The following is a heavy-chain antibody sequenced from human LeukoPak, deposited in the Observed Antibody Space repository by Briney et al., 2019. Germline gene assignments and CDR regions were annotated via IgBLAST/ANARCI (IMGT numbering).Heavy chain of an antibody. J-gene: IGHJ6*03. Sequence: GGSLRLSCAASGFTFSDYYMSWIRQAPGKGLEWVSYISSSGSTIYYADSVKGRFTISRDNAKNSLYLQMNSLRAEDTAVYYCARDYVVVVPAAIWYYMDVWGKGTTVTVSS. D-gene: IGHD2-2*02. CDR3: ARDYVVVVPAAIWYYMDV. CDR2: ISSSGSTI. CDR1: GFTFSDYY. V-gene: IGHV3-11*04.